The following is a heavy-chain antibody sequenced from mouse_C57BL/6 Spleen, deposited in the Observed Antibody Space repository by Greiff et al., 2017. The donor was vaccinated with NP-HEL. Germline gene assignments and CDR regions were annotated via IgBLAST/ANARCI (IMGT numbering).Heavy chain of an antibody. J-gene: IGHJ4*01. D-gene: IGHD2-3*01. CDR1: GYTFTSYW. V-gene: IGHV1-53*01. CDR2: INPSNGGT. Sequence: VQLQQPGTELVKPGASVKLSCKASGYTFTSYWMHWVKQRPGQGLEWIGNINPSNGGTNYNEKFKSKATLTVDKSSSTAYMQLSSLTSEDSAVFYWSRSDGYHAYPYGMDYWGQGTSVTVSS. CDR3: SRSDGYHAYPYGMDY.